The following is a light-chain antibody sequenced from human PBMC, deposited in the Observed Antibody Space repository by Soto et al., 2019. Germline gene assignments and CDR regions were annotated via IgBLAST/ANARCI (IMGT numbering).Light chain of an antibody. V-gene: IGKV3-20*01. Sequence: EIVLTQSPGTLSLSPGERATLSCRASQSVSSSYLAWYQQKPGQAPRLLIYGASNRATGIPDRFSGSGSGTDFTLTISRLEPEDFAVYYCQQYYNWPPYTFGQGTKVDIK. CDR2: GAS. CDR3: QQYYNWPPYT. CDR1: QSVSSSY. J-gene: IGKJ2*01.